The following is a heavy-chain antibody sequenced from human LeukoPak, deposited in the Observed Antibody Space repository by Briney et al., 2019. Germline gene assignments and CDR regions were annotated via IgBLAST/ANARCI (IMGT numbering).Heavy chain of an antibody. CDR1: GYSISSGYY. CDR3: AREGRQQLVLVDP. J-gene: IGHJ5*02. Sequence: KPSETLSLTCAVSGYSISSGYYWGWIRQPPGKGLEGIGSIYHSGSTYYNPSLKSRVTISVDTSKNQFSLKLSSVTAADTAVYYCAREGRQQLVLVDPWGQGTLVTVSS. V-gene: IGHV4-38-2*02. D-gene: IGHD6-13*01. CDR2: IYHSGST.